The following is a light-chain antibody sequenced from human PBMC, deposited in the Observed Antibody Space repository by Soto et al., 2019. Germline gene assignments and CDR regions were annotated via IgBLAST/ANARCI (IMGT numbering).Light chain of an antibody. CDR2: YIS. V-gene: IGKV3D-15*01. CDR3: QQYYNWLT. CDR1: QSAGNF. J-gene: IGKJ4*01. Sequence: EIVMTQSPATLSVSPGETASLSCRASQSAGNFLAWYQQKPGQAPRLLIYYISTRATGIPARFSGSGSGTEFTLTISSMQSEDFAVHYCQQYYNWLTFGGGTKVDIK.